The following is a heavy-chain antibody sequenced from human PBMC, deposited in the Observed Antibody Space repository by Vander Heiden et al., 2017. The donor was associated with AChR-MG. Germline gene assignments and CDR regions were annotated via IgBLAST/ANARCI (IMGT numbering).Heavy chain of an antibody. CDR2: ITHSGST. J-gene: IGHJ4*02. CDR3: VRGRRWLQRSFDY. D-gene: IGHD5-18*01. Sequence: QVQLQQAGAGLLKPSETLSLTCAVYGWSFSGYYWTWIRQPPGKGLEWIGEITHSGSTNYNPSLKSRVTISVDTSKNQFSLKLSSVTAADTAVYYCVRGRRWLQRSFDYWGQGTLVTVSS. V-gene: IGHV4-34*01. CDR1: GWSFSGYY.